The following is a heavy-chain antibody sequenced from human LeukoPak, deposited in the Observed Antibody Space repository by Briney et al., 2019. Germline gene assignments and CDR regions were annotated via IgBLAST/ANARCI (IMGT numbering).Heavy chain of an antibody. D-gene: IGHD3-22*01. V-gene: IGHV5-51*01. J-gene: IGHJ3*02. Sequence: GESLKISCKGSGYSFSNYWIAWVRQMPGKGLEWMGIIYPGDSDTKYSRSFQGQVIISADKSTTTAYLQWSSLKASDTAMYYCARAGDYYDSSGDAFDIWGQGTMVTVSS. CDR2: IYPGDSDT. CDR1: GYSFSNYW. CDR3: ARAGDYYDSSGDAFDI.